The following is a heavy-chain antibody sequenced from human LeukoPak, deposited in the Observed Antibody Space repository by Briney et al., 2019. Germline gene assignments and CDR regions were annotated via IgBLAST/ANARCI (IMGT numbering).Heavy chain of an antibody. CDR3: ATSSGSRFDP. CDR1: GFTFSSYS. CDR2: ISSSSSYI. J-gene: IGHJ5*02. D-gene: IGHD6-19*01. Sequence: SGGSLRLSCAASGFTFSSYSMNWVRQAPGKGLEWVSSISSSSSYIYYADSVKGRFTISRDNAKNSLYLQMNSLRAEDTAVYYCATSSGSRFDPWGQGTLVTVSS. V-gene: IGHV3-21*01.